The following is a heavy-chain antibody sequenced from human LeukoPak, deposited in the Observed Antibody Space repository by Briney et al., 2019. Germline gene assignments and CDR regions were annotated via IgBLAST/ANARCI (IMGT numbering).Heavy chain of an antibody. CDR1: EFTFSSYG. CDR2: ISGSGGST. CDR3: ARDPNGDYIGTFDM. J-gene: IGHJ3*02. Sequence: GGLRLSCAASEFTFSSYGMSWVRQAPGKGLEWVSSISGSGGSTQYADSVQGRFAISRDNSKNTLYLQMNSLRVEDTAMYFCARDPNGDYIGTFDMWSRGTMVSVSS. V-gene: IGHV3-23*01. D-gene: IGHD4-17*01.